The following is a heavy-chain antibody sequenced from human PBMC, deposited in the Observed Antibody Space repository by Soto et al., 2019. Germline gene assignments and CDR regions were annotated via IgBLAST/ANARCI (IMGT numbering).Heavy chain of an antibody. CDR1: GYRITDYY. D-gene: IGHD4-17*01. CDR3: ARQTYYGDFTH. CDR2: IRPDTGDT. J-gene: IGHJ4*02. V-gene: IGHV1-2*02. Sequence: GASVKVSCKASGYRITDYYMHWVRQAPGQGLEWIGWIRPDTGDTIYAQKFQGRVTMTRDTSISTVYMELNSLRSDDTAVYYCARQTYYGDFTHWGQGTLVTVSS.